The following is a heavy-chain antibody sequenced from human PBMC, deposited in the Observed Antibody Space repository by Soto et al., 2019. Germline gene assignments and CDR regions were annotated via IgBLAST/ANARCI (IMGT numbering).Heavy chain of an antibody. CDR2: IPNDGSYQ. J-gene: IGHJ4*02. V-gene: IGHV3-33*01. CDR3: VRDDDSPDNGFEY. Sequence: QVQLVESVGRVVQPGTSLRLSCAASGFTFSNHGMHWVRQAPGKGLEWVAVIPNDGSYQYYADSVKGRFTISRNNSKNTLYLQMYPLRVEDTAVYYCVRDDDSPDNGFEYWGQGVLVTVSS. CDR1: GFTFSNHG. D-gene: IGHD4-17*01.